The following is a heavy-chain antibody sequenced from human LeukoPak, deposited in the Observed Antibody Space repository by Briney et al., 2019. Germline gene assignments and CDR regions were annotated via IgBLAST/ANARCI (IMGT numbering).Heavy chain of an antibody. J-gene: IGHJ4*02. CDR2: INHSGST. CDR3: ARKPPFCSRTSCYEGRGYYFDY. CDR1: GGSFSGYY. V-gene: IGHV4-34*01. Sequence: SETLSLTCAVYGGSFSGYYWSWIRQPPGKGLEWIGEINHSGSTNYNPSLKSRVTISVDTSKNQFSLKLSSVTAADTAVYYCARKPPFCSRTSCYEGRGYYFDYWGQRTLVTVSS. D-gene: IGHD2-2*01.